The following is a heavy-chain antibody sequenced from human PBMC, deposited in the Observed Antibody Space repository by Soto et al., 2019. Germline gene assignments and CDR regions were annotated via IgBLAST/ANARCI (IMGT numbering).Heavy chain of an antibody. Sequence: SETLSLTCTVSGGSISSYYWSWIRQPPGKGLEWIGYIYSSGSTSYNPSLRSRVTISVDTSKNQFSLILSSVTSADTAVYYCARDQLSSGLYVWFDPWGQGTLVTVSS. CDR1: GGSISSYY. CDR3: ARDQLSSGLYVWFDP. D-gene: IGHD6-25*01. CDR2: IYSSGST. V-gene: IGHV4-59*01. J-gene: IGHJ5*02.